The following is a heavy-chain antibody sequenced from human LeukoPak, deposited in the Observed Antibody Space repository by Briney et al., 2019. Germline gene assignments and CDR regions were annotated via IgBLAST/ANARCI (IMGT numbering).Heavy chain of an antibody. D-gene: IGHD3-22*01. V-gene: IGHV4-59*01. Sequence: SSETLSPTCTVSGGSISSYYWSWIRQPPGKGLEWIGYIYYSGSTNYNPSLKSRITISVDTSKNQFSLKLSSVTAADTAAYYWAGGQFESSGHYYGLDYWGKGTLVTVSS. J-gene: IGHJ4*02. CDR3: AGGQFESSGHYYGLDY. CDR1: GGSISSYY. CDR2: IYYSGST.